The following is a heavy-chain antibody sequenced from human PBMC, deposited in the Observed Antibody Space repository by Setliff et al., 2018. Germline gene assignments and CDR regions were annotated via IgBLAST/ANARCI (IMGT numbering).Heavy chain of an antibody. CDR3: ARGGTYRYFDY. V-gene: IGHV4-59*01. J-gene: IGHJ4*02. CDR1: GDSISDAS. CDR2: VFYNGAA. Sequence: SETLSLTCTVSGDSISDASILAWIRQPPGKGLEFIGYVFYNGAAKYDPSLKSRVTMSVDTSKTQFSLKLNSMTTADTAVYYCARGGTYRYFDYWGQGALVTVSS.